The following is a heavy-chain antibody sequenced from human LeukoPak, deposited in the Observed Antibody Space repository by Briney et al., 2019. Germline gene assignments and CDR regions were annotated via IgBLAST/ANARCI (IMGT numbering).Heavy chain of an antibody. CDR2: MYTSGRS. CDR1: DGSISGFY. CDR3: ARHWCRYYYYMDV. J-gene: IGHJ6*03. Sequence: SETLSLTCTVSDGSISGFYWSWIRQPPGKGLEWIGFMYTSGRSNYNPSLESRVTISVDTSTNQFSLKLRSVTAADTAMYYCARHWCRYYYYMDVWGKGTTVTVSS. D-gene: IGHD2-8*01. V-gene: IGHV4-4*09.